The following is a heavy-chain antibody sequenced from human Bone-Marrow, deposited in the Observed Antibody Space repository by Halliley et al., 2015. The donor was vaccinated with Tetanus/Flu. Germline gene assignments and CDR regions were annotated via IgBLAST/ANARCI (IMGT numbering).Heavy chain of an antibody. V-gene: IGHV4-59*01. D-gene: IGHD6-19*01. Sequence: WIGYIYYSGTTSYHPSLKSRVSISVDTSKNLLSLKLKSVTAADTAICYCVREYSSGWRPTADYWGQGTLVTVSS. CDR2: IYYSGTT. J-gene: IGHJ4*02. CDR3: VREYSSGWRPTADY.